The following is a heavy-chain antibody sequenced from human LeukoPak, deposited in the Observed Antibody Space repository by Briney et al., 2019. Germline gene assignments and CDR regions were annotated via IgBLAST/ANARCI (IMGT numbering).Heavy chain of an antibody. V-gene: IGHV3-30*18. D-gene: IGHD2-2*01. CDR3: AKDRCSRTSCRNLFDP. CDR2: ISYDAKSS. Sequence: GGSLRLSCVTSGFTLSSYGMHWVRQVPGKGLEWVAVISYDAKSSYHVDSVKGRFAISRDNSKNTLYLQMNTLTVEDTAVYYCAKDRCSRTSCRNLFDPWGQGTLVTVSS. CDR1: GFTLSSYG. J-gene: IGHJ5*02.